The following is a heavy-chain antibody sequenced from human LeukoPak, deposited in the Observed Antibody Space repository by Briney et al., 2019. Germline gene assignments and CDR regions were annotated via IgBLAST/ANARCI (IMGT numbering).Heavy chain of an antibody. CDR3: ARGGSQAARLNFGSSGFDY. V-gene: IGHV1-69*05. D-gene: IGHD6-6*01. CDR2: IIPIFGTA. J-gene: IGHJ4*02. Sequence: SVKVSCKASGGTFSSYAISWVRQAPGQGLEWMGGIIPIFGTANYAQKFQGRVTITTDESTSTAYMELSSLRSEDTAVYYCARGGSQAARLNFGSSGFDYWGQGTLVTVSS. CDR1: GGTFSSYA.